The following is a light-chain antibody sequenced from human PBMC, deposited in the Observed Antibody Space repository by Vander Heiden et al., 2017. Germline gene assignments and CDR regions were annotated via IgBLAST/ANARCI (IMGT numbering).Light chain of an antibody. V-gene: IGLV1-47*01. Sequence: QAVLTQAPSVSGTPGHSVAITCSGSSSNIGNNDVYWYQRLPGTAPKLLIYRSNEWPSGVPDRFSGSRSGTSASLAISGLLSDDEADYFCAAWDDSLSAVVFGGGTKLTVL. CDR2: RSN. CDR1: SSNIGNND. J-gene: IGLJ2*01. CDR3: AAWDDSLSAVV.